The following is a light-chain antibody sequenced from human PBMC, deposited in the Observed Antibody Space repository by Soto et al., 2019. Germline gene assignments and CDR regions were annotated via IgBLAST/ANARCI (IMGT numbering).Light chain of an antibody. CDR2: EVN. CDR3: SSHSISSAYYV. V-gene: IGLV2-14*01. J-gene: IGLJ1*01. Sequence: QAVLTQPASVSGSPGQLIAISCTGTSSGIGYCACVSLYPRHSVKAAELIIYEVNSRPSGVSTXFSCSQWXNTASLTISGLQAEDEADYFCSSHSISSAYYVFGTGTKVTVL. CDR1: SSGIGYCAC.